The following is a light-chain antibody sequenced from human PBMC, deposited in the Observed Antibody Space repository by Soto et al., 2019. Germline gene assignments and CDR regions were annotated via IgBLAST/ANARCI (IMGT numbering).Light chain of an antibody. CDR1: SSDVGGYNY. J-gene: IGLJ1*01. Sequence: QSALTQPASVSGSPGQSITISCTGTSSDVGGYNYVSWYQQHPGKAPKLMIYDVSNRPSGVSNRFSGSKSGNTASLTISGRQAEDEADYYGSSYTSSSLYVFGTGTKVTVL. CDR2: DVS. CDR3: SSYTSSSLYV. V-gene: IGLV2-14*01.